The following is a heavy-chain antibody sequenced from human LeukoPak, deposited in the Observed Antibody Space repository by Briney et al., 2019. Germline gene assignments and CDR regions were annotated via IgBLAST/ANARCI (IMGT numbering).Heavy chain of an antibody. J-gene: IGHJ6*03. CDR3: ARGATAGRFSLRPTGAYYMDV. CDR1: GYTFTSYY. Sequence: ASVTVSCKASGYTFTSYYMHWVRQAPGQGLEWMGIINPSGGSTSYAQKFQGRVTMTRDMSTSTVYMELSSLRSEDTAVYYCARGATAGRFSLRPTGAYYMDVWGKGTTVTVSS. CDR2: INPSGGST. V-gene: IGHV1-46*01. D-gene: IGHD6-13*01.